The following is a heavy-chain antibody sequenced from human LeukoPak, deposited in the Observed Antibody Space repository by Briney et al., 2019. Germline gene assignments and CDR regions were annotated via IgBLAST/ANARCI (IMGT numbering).Heavy chain of an antibody. V-gene: IGHV1-2*02. CDR2: INPNSGGT. J-gene: IGHJ4*02. CDR3: ARRADYYDSSGYSASYYFDY. Sequence: GASVKVSCKASGYTFTGYYMHWVRQAPGQGLEWMGWINPNSGGTNYAQKFQGRVTMTRDTSISTAYMELSRLRSDDTAVYYCARRADYYDSSGYSASYYFDYWGQGTLVTVSS. D-gene: IGHD3-22*01. CDR1: GYTFTGYY.